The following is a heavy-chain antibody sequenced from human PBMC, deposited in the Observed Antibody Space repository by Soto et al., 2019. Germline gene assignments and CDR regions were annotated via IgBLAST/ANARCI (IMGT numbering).Heavy chain of an antibody. CDR3: ARRCSGGSCYTLYYFDY. D-gene: IGHD2-15*01. J-gene: IGHJ4*02. CDR2: INHSGST. Sequence: PSETLSLTCAVYGGSFSGYYWSWIRQPPGKGLEWIGEINHSGSTNYNPSLKSRVTISVDTSKNQFSLKLSSVTAADTAVYYCARRCSGGSCYTLYYFDYWSQGTLVTVSS. V-gene: IGHV4-34*01. CDR1: GGSFSGYY.